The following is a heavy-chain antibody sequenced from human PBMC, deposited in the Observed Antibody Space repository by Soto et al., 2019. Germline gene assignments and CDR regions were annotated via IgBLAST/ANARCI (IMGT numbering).Heavy chain of an antibody. CDR3: DTLGTISQLDH. V-gene: IGHV5-10-1*01. CDR2: IHPSDSST. CDR1: GYNFNKFW. D-gene: IGHD7-27*01. J-gene: IGHJ4*02. Sequence: PGESLKISCKASGYNFNKFWITWVRQMPGKGLEWVGRIHPSDSSTNYNPSFQGHVTISTDKSISTASLQWSGLKASDTAMYYCDTLGTISQLDHWGQGTLVTVSS.